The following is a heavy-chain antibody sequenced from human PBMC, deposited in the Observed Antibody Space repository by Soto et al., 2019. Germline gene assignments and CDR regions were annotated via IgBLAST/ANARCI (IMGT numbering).Heavy chain of an antibody. D-gene: IGHD1-26*01. V-gene: IGHV3-15*07. CDR1: GFIFRSAW. J-gene: IGHJ4*02. CDR2: VKSKIDDETT. Sequence: EGRLVESGGGLVKPEESLRLSCAASGFIFRSAWMNWVRQAPGKGLEWVGRVKSKIDDETTDYAAPVKGRFTITRDDSNRVVYLQMNRLRIEDTAVYFCTSSKVSGVGAFDYWGPGTVVTVSS. CDR3: TSSKVSGVGAFDY.